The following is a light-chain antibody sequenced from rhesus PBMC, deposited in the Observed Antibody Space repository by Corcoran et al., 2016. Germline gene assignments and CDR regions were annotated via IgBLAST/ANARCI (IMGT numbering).Light chain of an antibody. V-gene: IGKV1-18*01. CDR3: QHSYGTPLT. CDR1: QGISRW. CDR2: KAS. J-gene: IGKJ4*01. Sequence: DIQMTQSPSSLSASVGDKVTITCRGSQGISRWLAWYQQKPGKAPKLLIYKASTLQSGVPSRFSGSGSGTDCTLTISSLQPEDFATYYCQHSYGTPLTFGGGTKVELK.